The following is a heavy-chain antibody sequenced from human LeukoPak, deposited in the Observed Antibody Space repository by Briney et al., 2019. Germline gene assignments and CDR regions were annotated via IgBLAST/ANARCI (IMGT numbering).Heavy chain of an antibody. Sequence: KASGTLSLTCTVSGGSISSGSYYWSWIRQPAGKGLEWIGRIYTSGSTNYNPSLKSRVTISVDTSKNQFSLKLSSVTAADTAVYYCARGNWFDPWGQGTLVTVSS. CDR3: ARGNWFDP. J-gene: IGHJ5*02. CDR1: GGSISSGSYY. V-gene: IGHV4-61*02. CDR2: IYTSGST.